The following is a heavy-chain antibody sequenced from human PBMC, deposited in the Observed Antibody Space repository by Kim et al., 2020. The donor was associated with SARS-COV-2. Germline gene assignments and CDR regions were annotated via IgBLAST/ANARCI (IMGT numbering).Heavy chain of an antibody. CDR3: ARGIGYFDY. Sequence: GNTKYSPKFQCRVTITRDTSATTAYMELSSLTSEDTAVYYCARGIGYFDYWGQGTLVTVSS. CDR2: GNT. D-gene: IGHD6-13*01. J-gene: IGHJ4*02. V-gene: IGHV1-3*01.